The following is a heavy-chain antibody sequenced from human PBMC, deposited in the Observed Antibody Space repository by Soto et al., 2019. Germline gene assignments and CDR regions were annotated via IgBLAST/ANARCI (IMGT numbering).Heavy chain of an antibody. V-gene: IGHV1-46*01. CDR1: GFPFTTYY. CDR3: ARDFDTIGYYFFDY. J-gene: IGHJ4*02. D-gene: IGHD3-22*01. CDR2: MNPSGGST. Sequence: ASVKVSCKASGFPFTTYYIHWVRQAPGQGPEWMGIMNPSGGSTSYAQKFQGRVTMTRDTSTSTVYMELSSLRSEDTAVYYCARDFDTIGYYFFDYWGQGTLVTVSS.